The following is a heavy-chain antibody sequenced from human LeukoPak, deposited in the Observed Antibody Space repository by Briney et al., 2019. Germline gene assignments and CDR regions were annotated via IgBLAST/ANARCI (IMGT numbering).Heavy chain of an antibody. CDR2: IYYSGST. CDR3: ARATDYYDSSGYYRPYYFDY. CDR1: GGSISSSSYY. V-gene: IGHV4-39*01. Sequence: SETLSLTCTVSGGSISSSSYYWGWIRQPPGKGLEWIGSIYYSGSTYYNPSLKSRVTISVDTSKNQFSLKLSSVTAADTAVYYCARATDYYDSSGYYRPYYFDYWGQGTLVTVSS. J-gene: IGHJ4*02. D-gene: IGHD3-22*01.